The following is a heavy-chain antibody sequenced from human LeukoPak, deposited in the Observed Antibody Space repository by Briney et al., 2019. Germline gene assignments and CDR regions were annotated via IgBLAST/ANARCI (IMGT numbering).Heavy chain of an antibody. CDR3: ARHYYDSSGYYEDY. Sequence: SHTLSLTYAVYGGSFRGYYWSWIRQPPGKGLEWVGEINHSGSTNYNPSLKSRVTISVDTSKNQFSLKLSSVTAADTAVYYCARHYYDSSGYYEDYWGQGTLVTVSS. J-gene: IGHJ4*02. V-gene: IGHV4-34*01. D-gene: IGHD3-22*01. CDR1: GGSFRGYY. CDR2: INHSGST.